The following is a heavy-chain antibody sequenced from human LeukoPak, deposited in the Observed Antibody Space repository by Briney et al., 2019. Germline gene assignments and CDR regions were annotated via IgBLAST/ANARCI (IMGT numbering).Heavy chain of an antibody. V-gene: IGHV3-7*01. D-gene: IGHD3-3*01. Sequence: GGSLRLSCAASGFPFSSYSMTWVRQAPGKGLEWVANIKPDGTTKFYVGSVKGRSTISRDNALNSLYLQMNSLRAEDTAVYYCARDYDFDRYYYYGMDVWGQGTTVTVSS. CDR1: GFPFSSYS. CDR3: ARDYDFDRYYYYGMDV. J-gene: IGHJ6*02. CDR2: IKPDGTTK.